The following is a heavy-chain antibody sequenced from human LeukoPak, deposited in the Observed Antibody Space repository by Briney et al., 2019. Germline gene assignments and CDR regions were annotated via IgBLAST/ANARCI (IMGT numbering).Heavy chain of an antibody. CDR3: ARGAYDSSGYSHALDI. D-gene: IGHD3-22*01. Sequence: SETLSLTCTVSGGSIRSSYYYWGWIRQPPGKGLEWIGSIYDSGSTYYNPSLKSRVTISVDTSKNQFSLKLNSVTAADTAVYYCARGAYDSSGYSHALDIWGQGTMVTVSS. CDR2: IYDSGST. J-gene: IGHJ3*02. V-gene: IGHV4-39*01. CDR1: GGSIRSSYYY.